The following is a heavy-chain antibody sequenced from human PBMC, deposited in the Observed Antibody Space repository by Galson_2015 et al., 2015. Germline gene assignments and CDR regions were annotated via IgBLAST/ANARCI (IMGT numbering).Heavy chain of an antibody. Sequence: SLRLSCAVSGFTFSDYYMSWLRQAPGKGLEWVSYISSSGSTIYYADSVKGRFTISRDNAKNSLYLQMNSLRAEDTAVYYCARVGDCRRTSSPRYYYYMDVWGKATTVTVSS. V-gene: IGHV3-11*01. D-gene: IGHD2-2*01. CDR3: ARVGDCRRTSSPRYYYYMDV. J-gene: IGHJ6*03. CDR2: ISSSGSTI. CDR1: GFTFSDYY.